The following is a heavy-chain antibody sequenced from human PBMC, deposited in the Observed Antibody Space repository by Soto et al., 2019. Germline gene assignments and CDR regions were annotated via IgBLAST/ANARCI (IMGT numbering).Heavy chain of an antibody. CDR1: GGSISSGGYY. V-gene: IGHV4-31*03. Sequence: PSETLSLTCTVSGGSISSGGYYWSWIRQHPGKGLEWIGYIYYSGRTNYNPSLKNRVTISVDTSKNQFSLKLNSVTAADTAVYYCARVFSDSSSFFDPWGQGTLVTVSS. D-gene: IGHD6-13*01. CDR3: ARVFSDSSSFFDP. CDR2: IYYSGRT. J-gene: IGHJ5*02.